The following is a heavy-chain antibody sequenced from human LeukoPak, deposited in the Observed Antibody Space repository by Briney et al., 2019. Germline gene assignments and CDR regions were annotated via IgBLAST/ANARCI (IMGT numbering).Heavy chain of an antibody. CDR1: GGSISSYY. V-gene: IGHV4-59*01. J-gene: IGHJ3*02. CDR3: ARRDTNDAFDI. CDR2: IYYSGST. Sequence: PSETLSLTCTVSGGSISSYYWSWIRQPPGKGLEWIGYIYYSGSTNYNPSLKSRVTISADTSKNQFSLKLSSVTAADTAVYYCARRDTNDAFDIWGQGTMVTVSS.